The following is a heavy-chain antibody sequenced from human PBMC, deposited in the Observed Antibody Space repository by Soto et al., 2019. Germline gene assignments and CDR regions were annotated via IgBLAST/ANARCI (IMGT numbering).Heavy chain of an antibody. CDR1: GFTFSSYE. V-gene: IGHV3-48*03. J-gene: IGHJ6*02. CDR3: ARGYCSGGSCYSDYYYYYGMDV. CDR2: VSNSGSTI. D-gene: IGHD2-15*01. Sequence: GGSLRLSCAVSGFTFSSYEMNCARQAPGKGLEWFSYVSNSGSTIYYADSVKGRFTISRDNAKNSLYLQMNSLRAEDTAVYYCARGYCSGGSCYSDYYYYYGMDVWGQGTTVTVSS.